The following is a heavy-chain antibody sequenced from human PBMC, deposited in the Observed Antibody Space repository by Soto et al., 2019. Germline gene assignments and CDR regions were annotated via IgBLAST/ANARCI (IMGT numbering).Heavy chain of an antibody. V-gene: IGHV3-53*04. CDR1: AFTVSSNY. CDR2: IYSGGST. D-gene: IGHD2-15*01. J-gene: IGHJ3*02. CDR3: ARPYCSGSSCHDAFDI. Sequence: GGSLRLSCAASAFTVSSNYMSWVRQAPGKGLEWVSVIYSGGSTYYADSVKGRFTISRHNSKNTLYLQMNSLRAEDTALYYCARPYCSGSSCHDAFDIWGQGTMVTVSS.